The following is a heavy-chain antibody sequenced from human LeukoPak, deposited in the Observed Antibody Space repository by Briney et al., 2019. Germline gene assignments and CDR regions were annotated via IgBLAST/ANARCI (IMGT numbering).Heavy chain of an antibody. CDR3: ARAGSSGYYYFQH. V-gene: IGHV4-39*07. CDR2: IYHSGST. J-gene: IGHJ1*01. Sequence: SETLSLTCTVSGGSISSGSYYWSWIRQPPGEGLEWIGSIYHSGSTHYNPSLKSRVTISIDTSKNQFSLNLSSVTAADTAVYYCARAGSSGYYYFQHWGQGTLVTVSS. CDR1: GGSISSGSYY. D-gene: IGHD3-22*01.